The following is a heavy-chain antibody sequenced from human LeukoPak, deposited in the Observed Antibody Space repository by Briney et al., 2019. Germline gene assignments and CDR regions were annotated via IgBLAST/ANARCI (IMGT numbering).Heavy chain of an antibody. V-gene: IGHV4-38-2*02. CDR3: ARGGYSYGSFRLYFDY. D-gene: IGHD5-18*01. Sequence: PSETLSLTCTVSGYSISSGYYWGWIRQPPGKGLEWIGSIYHSGSTNYNPSLKSRVTISLDMSKNQFSLKLNSVTAADTAVYYCARGGYSYGSFRLYFDYWGQGTLVTVSS. CDR1: GYSISSGYY. J-gene: IGHJ4*02. CDR2: IYHSGST.